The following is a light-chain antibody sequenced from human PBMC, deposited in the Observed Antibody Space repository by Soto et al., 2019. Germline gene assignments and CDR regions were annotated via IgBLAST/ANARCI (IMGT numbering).Light chain of an antibody. CDR3: QSYDSSLSVDV. V-gene: IGLV1-40*01. J-gene: IGLJ1*01. Sequence: QSVLTQPPSVSGAPGQRVTISCTGSSSNIGAGYDVHWYQQLPGTAPKLLIYDNSNRPSGVPDRFSASKSGTSASLAITGLQAEDEADYYCQSYDSSLSVDVFGTGTKVTVL. CDR1: SSNIGAGYD. CDR2: DNS.